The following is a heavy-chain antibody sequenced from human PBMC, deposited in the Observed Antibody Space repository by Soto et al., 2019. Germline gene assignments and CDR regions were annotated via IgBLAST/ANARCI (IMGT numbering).Heavy chain of an antibody. CDR2: INHSGST. V-gene: IGHV4-34*01. CDR3: ARGPYCGGGSCYRGMDV. CDR1: NQSFLGSY. J-gene: IGHJ6*02. Sequence: PSDTLSLTCAVHNQSFLGSYWSWIRQPPGKGLEWIGEINHSGSTNYTPSLKSRVTISVDTSKNQFSLRLSSVTAADTAVYYCARGPYCGGGSCYRGMDVWGQGTTVS. D-gene: IGHD2-15*01.